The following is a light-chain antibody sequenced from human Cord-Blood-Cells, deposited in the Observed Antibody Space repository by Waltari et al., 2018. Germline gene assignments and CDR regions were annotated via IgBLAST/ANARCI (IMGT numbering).Light chain of an antibody. J-gene: IGKJ2*01. CDR3: QQYYSTPYT. CDR2: AAS. Sequence: DIQMTQSPSSLSASVGDRFTITCRASQCISNSLAWYQQKPGKAPKLLLYAASRLESGVPSRFSGSGSGTDYTLTISSLQPEDFATYYCQQYYSTPYTFGQGTKLEIK. CDR1: QCISNS. V-gene: IGKV1-NL1*01.